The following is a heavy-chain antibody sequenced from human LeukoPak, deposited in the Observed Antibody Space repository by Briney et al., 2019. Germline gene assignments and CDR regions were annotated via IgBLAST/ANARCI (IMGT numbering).Heavy chain of an antibody. CDR1: GFTFSSYA. V-gene: IGHV3-23*01. D-gene: IGHD3-3*01. CDR3: AKGPEYYDFWSGYPHYWYFDL. J-gene: IGHJ2*01. Sequence: GGSLRLSCAASGFTFSSYAMTWVRQAPGKGLEWVSTISTSGNTTYYADSVKGRFTISRDNSKNTLYLQMNSLRAEDTAVYYCAKGPEYYDFWSGYPHYWYFDLWGRGTLVTVSS. CDR2: ISTSGNTT.